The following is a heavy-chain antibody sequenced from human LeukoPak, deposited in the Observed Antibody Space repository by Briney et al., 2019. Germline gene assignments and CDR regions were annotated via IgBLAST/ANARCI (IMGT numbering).Heavy chain of an antibody. CDR2: ISAYNGNT. CDR3: ATGLRFLEWFQEAFDI. J-gene: IGHJ3*02. D-gene: IGHD3-3*01. V-gene: IGHV1-18*01. CDR1: GYTFTSYG. Sequence: ASVKVSCKASGYTFTSYGISWVRQAPGQGLEWMGWISAYNGNTNYAQKLQGRVTMTEDTSTDTAYMELSSLRSEDTAVYYCATGLRFLEWFQEAFDIWGQGTMVTVSS.